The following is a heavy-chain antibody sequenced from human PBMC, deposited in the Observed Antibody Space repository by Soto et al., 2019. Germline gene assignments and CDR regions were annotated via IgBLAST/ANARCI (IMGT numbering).Heavy chain of an antibody. CDR3: ARGPAVLLWFGQATPFDY. Sequence: QVQLQQWGAGLLKPSETLSLTCAVYGGSFSGYYWSWIRQPPGKGLEWIGEINHSGSTNYHPSLKSRVPISVDTSKNQFSLKLSSVTAADTAVYYCARGPAVLLWFGQATPFDYWGQGTLVTVSS. CDR2: INHSGST. D-gene: IGHD3-10*01. V-gene: IGHV4-34*01. CDR1: GGSFSGYY. J-gene: IGHJ4*02.